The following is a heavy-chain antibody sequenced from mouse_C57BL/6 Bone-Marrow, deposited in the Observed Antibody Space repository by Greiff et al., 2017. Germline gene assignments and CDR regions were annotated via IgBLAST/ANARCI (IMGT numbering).Heavy chain of an antibody. V-gene: IGHV1-64*01. Sequence: QVQLQQPGAELVKPGASVKLSCKASGYTFTSYWMHWVKQRPGQGLEWIGMIHPTSGSTNYNEKFKSKATLTVDKSSSTAYMQLISLTSEDSAVYYCSRGGYSNYVRFAYWGQGTLVTVSA. D-gene: IGHD2-5*01. CDR2: IHPTSGST. CDR3: SRGGYSNYVRFAY. CDR1: GYTFTSYW. J-gene: IGHJ3*01.